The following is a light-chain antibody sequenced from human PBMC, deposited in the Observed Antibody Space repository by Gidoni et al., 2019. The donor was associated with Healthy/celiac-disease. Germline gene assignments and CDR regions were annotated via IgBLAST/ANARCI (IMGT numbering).Light chain of an antibody. CDR1: QSISSY. CDR3: QQRYSTPIT. V-gene: IGKV1-39*01. Sequence: DIQMTQSPSSLSASVVDRVTITCRASQSISSYLNWYQQKPGKAPKLLIYAASSLKSGVPSRFSGSGSGTDFTLTISSLQPEDFATYYCQQRYSTPITFGQGTRLEIK. CDR2: AAS. J-gene: IGKJ5*01.